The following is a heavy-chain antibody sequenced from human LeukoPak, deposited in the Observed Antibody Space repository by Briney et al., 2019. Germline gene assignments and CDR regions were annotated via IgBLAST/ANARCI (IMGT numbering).Heavy chain of an antibody. V-gene: IGHV3-21*01. D-gene: IGHD3-22*01. J-gene: IGHJ3*02. CDR2: ISSSSSYI. CDR1: GFTFSSYG. CDR3: ARGFHSSGSSLDI. Sequence: GGSLRLSCAASGFTFSSYGMNWVRQAPGKGLEWVSSISSSSSYIYYADSVKGRFTISRDNAKNSLYLQMNSLRAEDTAVYYCARGFHSSGSSLDIWGQGTMVTVSS.